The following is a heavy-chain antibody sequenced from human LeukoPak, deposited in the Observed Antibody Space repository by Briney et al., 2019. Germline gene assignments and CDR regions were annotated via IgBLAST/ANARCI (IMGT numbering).Heavy chain of an antibody. D-gene: IGHD3-10*01. CDR2: IYHSGGT. J-gene: IGHJ4*02. Sequence: SETLSLTCTVSGGSINDASWNWIRQPPGQGLEWVGYIYHSGGTNYNPSLKSRVTISLDTSKNQFSLKLSSVTAADTAVYYCARVGTYYRSLDSWGQGTLVTVSS. CDR3: ARVGTYYRSLDS. CDR1: GGSINDAS. V-gene: IGHV4-59*01.